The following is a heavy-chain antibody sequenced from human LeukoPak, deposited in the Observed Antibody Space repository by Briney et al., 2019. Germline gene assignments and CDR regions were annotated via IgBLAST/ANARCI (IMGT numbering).Heavy chain of an antibody. CDR2: IYYTGNT. CDR3: ARDRKGDFDY. V-gene: IGHV4-39*07. J-gene: IGHJ4*02. Sequence: SETLSLTCTVSGVSISSSNSYWGWIRQPPGKGLEWIGSIYYTGNTYYNASLKSRVTISIDTSKNQFSLKLSSVTAADTAVYYCARDRKGDFDYWGQGTLVTVSS. CDR1: GVSISSSNSY. D-gene: IGHD3-16*01.